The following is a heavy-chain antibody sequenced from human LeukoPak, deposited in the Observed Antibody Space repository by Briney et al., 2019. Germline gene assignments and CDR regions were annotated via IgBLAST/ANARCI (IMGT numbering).Heavy chain of an antibody. CDR3: ARGSLGDGSLLVDY. CDR1: GFTFSRYW. V-gene: IGHV3-74*01. CDR2: INSDGSDI. Sequence: GGSLRLSCAASGFTFSRYWMHWVRQAPGRGLVWVSRINSDGSDISYADSVKGRFTISRDNAKNTVYLQMNSLRAEDTAVYYCARGSLGDGSLLVDYWGQGTLVTVSS. J-gene: IGHJ4*02. D-gene: IGHD1-26*01.